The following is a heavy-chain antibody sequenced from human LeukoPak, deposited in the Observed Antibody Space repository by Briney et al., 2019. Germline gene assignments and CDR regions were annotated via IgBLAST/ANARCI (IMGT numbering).Heavy chain of an antibody. V-gene: IGHV3-23*01. CDR2: ISGSGGST. D-gene: IGHD3-22*01. Sequence: GGSLRLSCAASGFTFSSYAMSWVRQAPGKGLEWVSAISGSGGSTYYADSVKGRFTISRDNSKNTLYLQVNSLRAEDTAVYYCAKWDEGYYDSSGYYSVLLDAFDIWGQGTMVTVSS. J-gene: IGHJ3*02. CDR3: AKWDEGYYDSSGYYSVLLDAFDI. CDR1: GFTFSSYA.